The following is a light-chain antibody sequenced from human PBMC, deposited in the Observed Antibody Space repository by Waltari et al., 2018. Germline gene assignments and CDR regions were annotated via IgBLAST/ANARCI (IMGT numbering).Light chain of an antibody. CDR2: EGS. Sequence: DIVMTQTPLSLAVTPGQPASISCQSSQSLLHSDGKTYLSWYLQKAGQSPQLLIYEGSSRLSGVPDRFSGSGSGTDFTLKISRVEAEDVGVYYCMQGIHLRTFGQGTKVEI. CDR3: MQGIHLRT. CDR1: QSLLHSDGKTY. V-gene: IGKV2-29*02. J-gene: IGKJ1*01.